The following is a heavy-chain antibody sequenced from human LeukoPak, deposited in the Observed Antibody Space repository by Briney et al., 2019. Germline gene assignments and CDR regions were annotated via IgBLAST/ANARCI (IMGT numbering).Heavy chain of an antibody. J-gene: IGHJ4*02. CDR3: AGIPWWGYFDY. D-gene: IGHD2-8*02. CDR2: INHSGST. Sequence: SETLSLTRAVYCGSFSGYYWSWIRQPAGKGREWIGEINHSGSTNYNPSLKSRVTISVDPSKNQFSLKLSSVTAADTAVYYCAGIPWWGYFDYWGQGTLVTVSS. V-gene: IGHV4-34*01. CDR1: CGSFSGYY.